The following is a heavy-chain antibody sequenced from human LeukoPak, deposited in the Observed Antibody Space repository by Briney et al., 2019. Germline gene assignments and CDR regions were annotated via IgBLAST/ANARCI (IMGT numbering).Heavy chain of an antibody. CDR3: ARQLGFDL. V-gene: IGHV4-59*08. D-gene: IGHD3-16*01. CDR1: GGSISSYY. CDR2: IYYSGST. J-gene: IGHJ2*01. Sequence: SETLSLTCTVSGGSISSYYWSWIRQPPGKGLEWIGYIYYSGSTNYNPSLKSRVTISVDTSKNQFSLKLSSVTAADTAVHYCARQLGFDLWGRGTLVTVSS.